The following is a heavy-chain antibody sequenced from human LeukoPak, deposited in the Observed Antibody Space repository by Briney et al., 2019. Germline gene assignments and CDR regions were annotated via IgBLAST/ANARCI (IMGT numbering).Heavy chain of an antibody. J-gene: IGHJ4*02. D-gene: IGHD3-10*01. Sequence: GGSLRLSCAASGFTFSDYYMSWVRQAPGKGLEWVSAISGSGGSTYYADSVKGRFTISRDNSKNTLYLQMNSLRAEDTAVYYCAKDRRGPTMVRGVTIDYWGQGTLVTVSS. V-gene: IGHV3-23*01. CDR1: GFTFSDYY. CDR3: AKDRRGPTMVRGVTIDY. CDR2: ISGSGGST.